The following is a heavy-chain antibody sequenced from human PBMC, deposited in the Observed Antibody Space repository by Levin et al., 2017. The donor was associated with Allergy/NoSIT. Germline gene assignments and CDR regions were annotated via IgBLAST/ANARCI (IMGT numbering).Heavy chain of an antibody. CDR2: IYYTGST. V-gene: IGHV4-31*03. D-gene: IGHD4-23*01. Sequence: PSETLSLTCTVSGDSIRSGNDYWSWIRQHPGKGLEWIGSIYYTGSTYYNPSLKSRATISVDTSKNQFSLSLRSVTTADTAVYYCAKMEEGQLLKGNWLDPWGQGTLVTVSS. J-gene: IGHJ5*02. CDR1: GDSIRSGNDY. CDR3: AKMEEGQLLKGNWLDP.